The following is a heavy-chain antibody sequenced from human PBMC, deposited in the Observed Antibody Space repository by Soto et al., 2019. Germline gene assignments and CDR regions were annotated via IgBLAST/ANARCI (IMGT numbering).Heavy chain of an antibody. V-gene: IGHV3-53*01. D-gene: IGHD6-13*01. CDR2: IYSGGST. Sequence: PVGSLRLSCAASGFTVSSNYMSWVRQAPGKGLEWVSVIYSGGSTYYADSVKGRFTISRDNSKNTLYLQMNSLRAEDTAVYYCARGLAADGEVCGMDVWGQGTTVTVSS. J-gene: IGHJ6*02. CDR3: ARGLAADGEVCGMDV. CDR1: GFTVSSNY.